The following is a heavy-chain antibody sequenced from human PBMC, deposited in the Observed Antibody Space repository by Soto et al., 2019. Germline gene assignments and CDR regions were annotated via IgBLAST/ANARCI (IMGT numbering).Heavy chain of an antibody. CDR3: ARDLGHCSSISCPGDYYGMDV. CDR2: ISNDGSNK. CDR1: GFTFSSYA. J-gene: IGHJ6*02. V-gene: IGHV3-30-3*01. Sequence: GGSLRLSCAASGFTFSSYAMHWVRQAPGKGLEWVDVISNDGSNKYYADSVKGRFTISRDNSKNTLYLQMNSLRAEDTAVYYCARDLGHCSSISCPGDYYGMDVWGQGTTVTVSS. D-gene: IGHD2-2*01.